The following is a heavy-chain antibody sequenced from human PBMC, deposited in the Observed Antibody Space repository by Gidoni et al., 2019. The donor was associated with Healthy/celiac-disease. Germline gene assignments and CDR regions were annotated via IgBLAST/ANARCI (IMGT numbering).Heavy chain of an antibody. V-gene: IGHV3-74*01. CDR2: INSDGSST. CDR1: GFTFSSYW. J-gene: IGHJ6*02. CDR3: ARGCLGYCSSTSCYKWSDYYYGMDV. D-gene: IGHD2-2*02. Sequence: GGSLRLSCAASGFTFSSYWMHWVRQAPGKGLVWVSRINSDGSSTSYADSVKGRFTISRDNAKNTLYLQMNSLRAEDTAVYYCARGCLGYCSSTSCYKWSDYYYGMDVWGQGTTVTVSS.